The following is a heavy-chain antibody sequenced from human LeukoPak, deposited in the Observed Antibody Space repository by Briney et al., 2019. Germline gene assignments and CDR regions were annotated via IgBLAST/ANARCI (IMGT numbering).Heavy chain of an antibody. CDR3: ARDQGAAGDY. Sequence: PGGSLRLSCAASGFTFSTDWMTWVRQAPGKGLEWVANINEDGSEKFYVDSVKGRFTIYRDNAKKSVYLQMNSLIAEDTALYYCARDQGAAGDYWGQGTLVTVSS. CDR1: GFTFSTDW. J-gene: IGHJ4*02. V-gene: IGHV3-7*01. CDR2: INEDGSEK. D-gene: IGHD6-13*01.